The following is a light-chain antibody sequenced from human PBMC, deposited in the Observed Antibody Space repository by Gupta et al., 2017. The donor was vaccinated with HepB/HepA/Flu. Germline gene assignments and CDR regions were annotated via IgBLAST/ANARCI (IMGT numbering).Light chain of an antibody. J-gene: IGKJ4*01. Sequence: DIQLTQSPSSVSASVGDRVTIACRASQGIATELAWYQQKAGRAPRLLISAASRLFTGVPPRFSGTGYGSRVTLTINDVQPDDFGMYYCQQTERCPLTFGGGTRLES. V-gene: IGKV1D-12*01. CDR2: AAS. CDR3: QQTERCPLT. CDR1: QGIATE.